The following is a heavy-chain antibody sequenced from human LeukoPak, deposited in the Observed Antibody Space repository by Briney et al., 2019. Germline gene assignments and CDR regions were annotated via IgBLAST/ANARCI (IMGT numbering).Heavy chain of an antibody. Sequence: PSETLSLTCAVAGTSVSDNYWSWIRQPAGKGLEWIGRFFSSGSTNYNPSLKSRVTMSVDTSKNQFYLKLTSVTAADTAIYYCAREITLLGLTLLRSEYYYMDVWGKGTPVIVSS. D-gene: IGHD3/OR15-3a*01. J-gene: IGHJ6*03. CDR1: GTSVSDNY. V-gene: IGHV4-4*07. CDR2: FFSSGST. CDR3: AREITLLGLTLLRSEYYYMDV.